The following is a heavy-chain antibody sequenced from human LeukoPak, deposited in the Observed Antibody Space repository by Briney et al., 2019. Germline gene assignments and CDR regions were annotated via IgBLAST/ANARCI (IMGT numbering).Heavy chain of an antibody. D-gene: IGHD3-22*01. Sequence: ASVEVSCKASGYTFTSYGISWVRQAPGQGLEWMGWISAYNGNTNYAQKLQGRVTMTTDTSTSTAYMELRSLRSDDTAVYYCARDSGTRITMIVGINAFDIWGQGTMVTVSS. V-gene: IGHV1-18*01. J-gene: IGHJ3*02. CDR2: ISAYNGNT. CDR1: GYTFTSYG. CDR3: ARDSGTRITMIVGINAFDI.